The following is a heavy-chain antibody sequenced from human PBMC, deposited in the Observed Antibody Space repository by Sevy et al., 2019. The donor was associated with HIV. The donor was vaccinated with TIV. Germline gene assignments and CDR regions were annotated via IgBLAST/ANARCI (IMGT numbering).Heavy chain of an antibody. D-gene: IGHD6-13*01. V-gene: IGHV3-30*04. CDR1: GFTFSSYA. CDR2: ISYDGSNK. J-gene: IGHJ4*02. CDR3: AREGYSSSWYGGFDY. Sequence: GGSLRLSCAASGFTFSSYAMHWVRQAPGKGLEWVAVISYDGSNKYYADSVKGRFTISRDNSKNTLYLQMNSLRAEDTAVYYCAREGYSSSWYGGFDYWGQGTLVTVSS.